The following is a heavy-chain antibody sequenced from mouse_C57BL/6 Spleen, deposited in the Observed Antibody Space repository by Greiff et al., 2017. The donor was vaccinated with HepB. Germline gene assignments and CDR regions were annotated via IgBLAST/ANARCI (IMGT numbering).Heavy chain of an antibody. Sequence: VQLQQSGAELVRPGASVTLSCKASGYTFTDYEMHWVKQTPVHGLEWIGAIDPETGGTAYNQKFKGKAILTADKSSSTAYMELRSLTSEDSAVYYCTRWPYYYGSGVYFDYWGQGTTLTVSS. CDR3: TRWPYYYGSGVYFDY. D-gene: IGHD1-1*01. J-gene: IGHJ2*01. CDR2: IDPETGGT. V-gene: IGHV1-15*01. CDR1: GYTFTDYE.